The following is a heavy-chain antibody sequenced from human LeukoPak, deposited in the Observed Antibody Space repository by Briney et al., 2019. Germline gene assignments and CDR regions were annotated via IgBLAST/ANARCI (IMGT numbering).Heavy chain of an antibody. D-gene: IGHD3-22*01. CDR3: ARDSRRITMIVVVTPTYYYGMDV. CDR2: IIPIFGTA. V-gene: IGHV1-69*13. CDR1: GYTFTSYD. Sequence: SVKVSCKASGYTFTSYDINWVRQAPGQGLEWMGGIIPIFGTANYAQKFQGRVTITADESTSTAYMELSSLRSEDTAVYYCARDSRRITMIVVVTPTYYYGMDVWGQGTTVTVSS. J-gene: IGHJ6*02.